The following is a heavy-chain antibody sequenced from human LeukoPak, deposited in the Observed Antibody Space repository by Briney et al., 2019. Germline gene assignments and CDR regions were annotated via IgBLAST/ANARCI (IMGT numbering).Heavy chain of an antibody. CDR2: INPNSCGT. D-gene: IGHD2-2*01. CDR3: ARGQYQLLLVDY. Sequence: ASVKVSCKASGYTFTGYYMHWVRQAPGQGLEWMGWINPNSCGTNYAQKFHGRVTMTRDTSISTAYMELSRLRSDDTAVYYCARGQYQLLLVDYWGQGTPVTVSS. V-gene: IGHV1-2*02. CDR1: GYTFTGYY. J-gene: IGHJ4*02.